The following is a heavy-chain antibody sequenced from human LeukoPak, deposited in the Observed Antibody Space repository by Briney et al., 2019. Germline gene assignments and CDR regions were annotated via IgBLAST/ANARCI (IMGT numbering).Heavy chain of an antibody. J-gene: IGHJ5*02. D-gene: IGHD1-26*01. CDR3: ARRSSSGGSYLGWFDP. V-gene: IGHV4-39*01. Sequence: SETLSLTCTVSGGSLSSSSYYWGWIRQPPGKGLEWIGSIYYSGSTYYNPSLKSRVTISVATSKNQFSLKLSSVTAADTAVYYCARRSSSGGSYLGWFDPWGQGTLVTVSS. CDR2: IYYSGST. CDR1: GGSLSSSSYY.